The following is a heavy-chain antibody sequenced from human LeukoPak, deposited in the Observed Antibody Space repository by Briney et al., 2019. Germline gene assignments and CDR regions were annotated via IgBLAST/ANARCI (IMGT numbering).Heavy chain of an antibody. CDR2: IWYDGSNK. J-gene: IGHJ6*02. V-gene: IGHV3-33*01. Sequence: PGGSLRLSCAASGFTFGSYGMHWVRQAPGKGLEWVAIIWYDGSNKYYADSVKGRFTISRDNSKNTLYLQMNSLRAEDTAVYYCARGFGELSVGMDVWGQGTTVTVSS. CDR1: GFTFGSYG. D-gene: IGHD3-10*01. CDR3: ARGFGELSVGMDV.